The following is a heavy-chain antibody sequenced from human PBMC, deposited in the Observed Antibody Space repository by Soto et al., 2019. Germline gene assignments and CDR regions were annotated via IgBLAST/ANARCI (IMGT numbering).Heavy chain of an antibody. Sequence: GESLKISCHGSGYSFTSYWISWVRQMPGKGLEWMGRIDPSDSYTNYSPSFQGHVTISADKSISTAYLQWSSLKASDTAMYYCARPATFGVVNNYYYYGMDVWGQGTTVTVSS. J-gene: IGHJ6*02. D-gene: IGHD3-3*01. V-gene: IGHV5-10-1*01. CDR2: IDPSDSYT. CDR3: ARPATFGVVNNYYYYGMDV. CDR1: GYSFTSYW.